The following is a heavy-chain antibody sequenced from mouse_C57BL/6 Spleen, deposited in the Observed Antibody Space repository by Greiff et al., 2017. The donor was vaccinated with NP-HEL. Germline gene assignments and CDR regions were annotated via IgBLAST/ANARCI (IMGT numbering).Heavy chain of an antibody. CDR3: AKSTTVVSYFDY. Sequence: VQLQQSGPELVKPGASVKISCKASGYSFTSYYIHWVKQRPGQGLEWIGWIYPGSGNTKYNEKFKGKATLTADTSSSTAYMQLSSLTSEDSAVYYCAKSTTVVSYFDYWGQGTTLTVSS. J-gene: IGHJ2*01. D-gene: IGHD1-1*01. CDR1: GYSFTSYY. V-gene: IGHV1-66*01. CDR2: IYPGSGNT.